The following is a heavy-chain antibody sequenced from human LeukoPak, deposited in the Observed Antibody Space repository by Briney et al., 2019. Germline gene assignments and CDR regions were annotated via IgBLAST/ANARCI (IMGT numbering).Heavy chain of an antibody. V-gene: IGHV3-30*03. CDR3: ARVASLSVTHYYYYGMDV. CDR2: ISYHGRKK. D-gene: IGHD4-17*01. Sequence: GRSLRLSCAASGFTFSSYGMHWVRQAPGKGLEWVGMISYHGRKKLYADSVKGRFSISRDNAENTPYLQMNSLRPDDTALYYCARVASLSVTHYYYYGMDVWGPGTTVSVSS. J-gene: IGHJ6*02. CDR1: GFTFSSYG.